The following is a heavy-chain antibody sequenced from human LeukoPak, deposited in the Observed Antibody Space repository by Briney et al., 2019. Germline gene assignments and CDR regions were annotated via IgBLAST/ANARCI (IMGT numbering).Heavy chain of an antibody. CDR2: INHSGST. V-gene: IGHV4-34*01. D-gene: IGHD1-26*01. J-gene: IGHJ4*02. CDR3: ARVNSGPHFDY. Sequence: SETLSLTCAVYGGSFSGYYWSWIRQPPGKGLEWIGEINHSGSTNYNPSLKSRVTISVDTSKNQFSLKLSSVTAADTAVYYCARVNSGPHFDYWGQGTLVTVSS. CDR1: GGSFSGYY.